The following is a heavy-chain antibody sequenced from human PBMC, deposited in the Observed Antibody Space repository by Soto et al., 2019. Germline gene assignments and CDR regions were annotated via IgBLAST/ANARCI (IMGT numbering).Heavy chain of an antibody. J-gene: IGHJ5*02. V-gene: IGHV4-59*01. Sequence: QVQLQESGPGLVKPSETLSLTCTVSGGYISSYYWSWIRQPPGKGLEWIGYIYYSGSTNYNPSLKSRVTISVDTSKNQFSLKLSSVTAADTAVYYCARVSGWYGDWFDPWGQGTLVTVSS. D-gene: IGHD6-19*01. CDR2: IYYSGST. CDR3: ARVSGWYGDWFDP. CDR1: GGYISSYY.